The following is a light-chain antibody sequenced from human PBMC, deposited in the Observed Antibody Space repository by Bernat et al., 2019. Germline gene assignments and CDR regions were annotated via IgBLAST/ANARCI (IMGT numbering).Light chain of an antibody. J-gene: IGLJ3*02. CDR2: DNS. CDR3: QVWDTSRGSWV. V-gene: IGLV3-21*03. Sequence: SYVLTQPPSVSVAPGKTAGITCGGYNLGSKSVNWYHQKPGQAPVLVVYDNSDRPSGIPERFSGSKSENTATLTIGRVEAGDEADFYCQVWDTSRGSWVFGGGTKLTVL. CDR1: NLGSKS.